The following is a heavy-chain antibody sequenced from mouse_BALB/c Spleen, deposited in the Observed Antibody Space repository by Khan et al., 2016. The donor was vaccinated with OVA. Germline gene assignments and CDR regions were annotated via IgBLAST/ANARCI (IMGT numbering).Heavy chain of an antibody. CDR2: INTYTGEP. D-gene: IGHD2-10*01. V-gene: IGHV9-3-1*01. CDR1: GYTFTNFG. CDR3: ARPPYFSYVMVY. J-gene: IGHJ4*01. Sequence: QVQLKQSGPELKKPGETVKISCKASGYTFTNFGMNWVKQAPGKGLKWIGWINTYTGEPTYADDFKGRFAFSLETSASTAYLQINNLKNEDTATYFCARPPYFSYVMVYWGQGTSGTVSS.